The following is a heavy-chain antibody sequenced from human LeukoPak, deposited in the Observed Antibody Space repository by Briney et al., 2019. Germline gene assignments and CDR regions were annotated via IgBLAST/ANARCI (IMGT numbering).Heavy chain of an antibody. CDR1: GYSITSGYY. J-gene: IGHJ4*02. D-gene: IGHD6-13*01. CDR3: ASGADIAAAVDY. V-gene: IGHV4-38-2*02. Sequence: SETLSLTCTVSGYSITSGYYWGWIRPPPGRGLEWIGTIHHSGSTYYNPSLKSRVTISVDTSKDQFSLNLSSVTAADTAVYYCASGADIAAAVDYWGQGTLVTVSS. CDR2: IHHSGST.